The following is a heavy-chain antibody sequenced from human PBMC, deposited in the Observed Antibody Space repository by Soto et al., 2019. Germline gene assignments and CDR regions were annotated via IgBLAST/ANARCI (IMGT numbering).Heavy chain of an antibody. V-gene: IGHV3-21*01. J-gene: IGHJ5*02. D-gene: IGHD2-15*01. CDR2: ISSSASHI. CDR1: GFSFSSYS. CDR3: ARGYTGYCSGGTCYWFDP. Sequence: EVQLVESGGGLVKPGGSLRLSCAASGFSFSSYSMNWVRQAPGKGLEWVSSISSSASHINYAYSVKGRLTISRDNAKKSLYLQMNSLRAEDTAVYYCARGYTGYCSGGTCYWFDPWGQGTLVTVSS.